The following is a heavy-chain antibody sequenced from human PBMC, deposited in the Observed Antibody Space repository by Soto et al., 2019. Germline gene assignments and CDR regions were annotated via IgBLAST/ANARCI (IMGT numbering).Heavy chain of an antibody. CDR1: GGSISSGGYY. CDR2: IYHSGNT. Sequence: SETLSLTCTVSGGSISSGGYYWSWIRQHPEKGLEWIGHIYHSGNTYYNPSLKSRVTVSVDTSKNQFSLKLSSVTAADTAVYYCARGASTSWHYFDYWGQGTLVTVSS. J-gene: IGHJ4*02. CDR3: ARGASTSWHYFDY. V-gene: IGHV4-31*03. D-gene: IGHD6-13*01.